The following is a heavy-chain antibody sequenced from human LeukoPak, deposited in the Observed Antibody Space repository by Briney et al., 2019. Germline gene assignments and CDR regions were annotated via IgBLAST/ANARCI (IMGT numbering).Heavy chain of an antibody. CDR2: ISSSSSYI. J-gene: IGHJ4*02. D-gene: IGHD1-14*01. CDR1: GFTFSSYS. Sequence: GGSLRLSCAASGFTFSSYSMNWVRQAAGKGLEWVSSISSSSSYIYYADSVKGRFTTSRDNAKNSLYLQMSSLRAEDTAVYYCARDLARGILTFDYWGQGTLVTVSS. CDR3: ARDLARGILTFDY. V-gene: IGHV3-21*01.